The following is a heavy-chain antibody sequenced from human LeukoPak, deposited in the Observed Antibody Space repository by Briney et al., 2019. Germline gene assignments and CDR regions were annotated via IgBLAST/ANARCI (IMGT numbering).Heavy chain of an antibody. D-gene: IGHD1-26*01. CDR2: TYYRSKWNN. CDR1: GDSVSENSAV. CDR3: ARDAVGSSYFDS. Sequence: SQTLSLTCAISGDSVSENSAVWNWLRQSPSRGLERLGRTYYRSKWNNHYAVSVKSRITINPDTSKNQFSLQLNSVTPEDTAVYYCARDAVGSSYFDSWGQGTLVTVSS. J-gene: IGHJ4*02. V-gene: IGHV6-1*01.